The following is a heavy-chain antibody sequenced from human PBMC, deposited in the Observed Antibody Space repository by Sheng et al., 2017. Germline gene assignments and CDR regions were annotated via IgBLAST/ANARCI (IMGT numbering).Heavy chain of an antibody. CDR2: IKQDGSEK. J-gene: IGHJ4*02. Sequence: EVQLVESGGGLVQPGGSLRLSCAASGFTFSNYWMTWVRQAPGKGLEWVASIKQDGSEKYYVDSVKGRFTISRDNAKNSLYLQMSSLRVEDTAVYYCARDPTSLVVVTASDYWGQGTLVTVSS. CDR3: ARDPTSLVVVTASDY. CDR1: GFTFSNYW. D-gene: IGHD2-21*02. V-gene: IGHV3-7*01.